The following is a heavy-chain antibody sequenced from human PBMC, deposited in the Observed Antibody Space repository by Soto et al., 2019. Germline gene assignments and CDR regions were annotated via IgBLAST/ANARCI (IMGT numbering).Heavy chain of an antibody. CDR1: GYTFTSYG. J-gene: IGHJ4*02. V-gene: IGHV1-18*04. Sequence: QVPLVQSGAEVKKPGASVKISCKASGYTFTSYGISWVRQAPGQGLEWMGWISAYHGKTNYAQKLQSRLTMTTDTSTRTDYKELRSMRSDDTAVYYCERQGYCTNGVDYPIDLRLDYWGQGTLVTVSS. CDR2: ISAYHGKT. D-gene: IGHD2-8*01. CDR3: ERQGYCTNGVDYPIDLRLDY.